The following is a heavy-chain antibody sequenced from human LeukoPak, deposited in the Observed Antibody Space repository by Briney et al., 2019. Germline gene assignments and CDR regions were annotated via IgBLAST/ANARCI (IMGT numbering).Heavy chain of an antibody. CDR2: IYSSGST. J-gene: IGHJ3*02. Sequence: SQTLSLTCTVSGGSLSSSNYYWSWIRQPAGKGLEWIGRIYSSGSTNYNPSLKSRVTISEDPSKNQVSLKLSSVTAGDTAVYYCVRDYGGNSGLDVFDIWGQGTMVTVSS. V-gene: IGHV4-61*02. CDR3: VRDYGGNSGLDVFDI. CDR1: GGSLSSSNYY. D-gene: IGHD4-23*01.